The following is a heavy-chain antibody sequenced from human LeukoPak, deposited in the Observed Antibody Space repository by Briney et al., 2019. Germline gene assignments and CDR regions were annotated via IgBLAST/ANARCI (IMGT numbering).Heavy chain of an antibody. V-gene: IGHV3-21*01. Sequence: PGGSLRLSCAASGFTFSSYSMNWVRQAPGKGLEWVSSISSSSSYIYYADSVKGRFTISRDNAKNSLYLQMNSLRAEDTAVYYCARLDYVWGSYRHPYFDYWGQGTLVTVSS. J-gene: IGHJ4*02. CDR1: GFTFSSYS. CDR2: ISSSSSYI. CDR3: ARLDYVWGSYRHPYFDY. D-gene: IGHD3-16*02.